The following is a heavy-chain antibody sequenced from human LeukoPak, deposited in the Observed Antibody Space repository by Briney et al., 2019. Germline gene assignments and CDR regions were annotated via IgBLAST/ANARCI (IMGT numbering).Heavy chain of an antibody. CDR1: GFTVSSNY. J-gene: IGHJ4*02. V-gene: IGHV3-53*01. Sequence: GGSLRLSCADSGFTVSSNYMSWVRQAPGKGLEWVSVIYSGGSTYYADSVKGRFTISRDNSKNTLYPQMNSLRAEDTAVYYCLGSFDYWGQGTLVTVSS. CDR3: LGSFDY. D-gene: IGHD7-27*01. CDR2: IYSGGST.